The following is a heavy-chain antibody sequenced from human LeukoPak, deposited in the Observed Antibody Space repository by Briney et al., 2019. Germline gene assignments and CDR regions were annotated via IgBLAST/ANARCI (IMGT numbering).Heavy chain of an antibody. J-gene: IGHJ4*02. CDR2: IIPIFGTA. CDR1: GGTFSSYA. V-gene: IGHV1-69*05. D-gene: IGHD3-9*01. Sequence: SVKLSCKASGGTFSSYAISWVRQAPGQGLEWMGGIIPIFGTANYAQKFQGRVTITTDESTSTAYMELSSLRSEDTAVYYCASDILTGYGFDYWGQGTLVTVSS. CDR3: ASDILTGYGFDY.